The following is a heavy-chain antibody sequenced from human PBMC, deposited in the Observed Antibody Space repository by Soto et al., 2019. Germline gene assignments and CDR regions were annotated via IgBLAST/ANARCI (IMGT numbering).Heavy chain of an antibody. CDR2: IYDSGST. D-gene: IGHD3-3*01. J-gene: IGHJ4*02. CDR1: GDSIRSYY. CDR3: ARAHDFWGGRQQPIDS. V-gene: IGHV4-59*12. Sequence: PSETLSLTCTVSGDSIRSYYWSWIRQPPGKGLEWIGYIYDSGSTNYNPSLRSRLTISGDASKNQFSLKLSSVTAADTAVYYCARAHDFWGGRQQPIDSWGQGTLVTVSS.